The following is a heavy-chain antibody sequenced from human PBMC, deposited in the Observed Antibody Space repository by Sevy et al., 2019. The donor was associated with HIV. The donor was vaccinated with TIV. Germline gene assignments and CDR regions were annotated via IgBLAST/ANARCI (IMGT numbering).Heavy chain of an antibody. Sequence: ASVKVSCKTSGYTFTTFYIHWVRQAPGQGLEWMGIIIPSGGSTTYAQKFQGRVTITRDTSTSTVYMELSSLISDDTAVYYCASGIEVWGQGTLVTVSS. V-gene: IGHV1-46*01. D-gene: IGHD1-26*01. CDR3: ASGIEV. CDR1: GYTFTTFY. J-gene: IGHJ4*02. CDR2: IIPSGGST.